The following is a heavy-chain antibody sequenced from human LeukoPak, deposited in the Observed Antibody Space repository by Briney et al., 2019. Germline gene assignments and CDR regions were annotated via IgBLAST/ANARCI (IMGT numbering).Heavy chain of an antibody. CDR3: AKELYYDSSGYPSAFDY. J-gene: IGHJ4*02. Sequence: TGGSLRLSCAASGFTVSSNYMNWVRQAPGKGLEWVSIIYSGGSTYYADSVKGRFTISRDNSKNTLYLQMNSLRAEDTAVYYCAKELYYDSSGYPSAFDYWGQGTLVTVSS. D-gene: IGHD3-22*01. CDR1: GFTVSSNY. V-gene: IGHV3-53*01. CDR2: IYSGGST.